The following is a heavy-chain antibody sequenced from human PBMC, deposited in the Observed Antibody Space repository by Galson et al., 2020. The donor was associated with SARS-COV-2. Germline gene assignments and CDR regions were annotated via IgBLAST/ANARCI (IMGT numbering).Heavy chain of an antibody. Sequence: TGGSLRLSCAASGFTFSDYYTSWFRQAPGKGLEWISYISSGSSHTNYADSVKGRFTISRDNAKNSLYLQMNSLRAEDTAVYYCARAARGNSPYYGMDVWGQGTTVTVSS. J-gene: IGHJ6*02. V-gene: IGHV3-11*06. CDR2: ISSGSSHT. D-gene: IGHD6-13*01. CDR3: ARAARGNSPYYGMDV. CDR1: GFTFSDYY.